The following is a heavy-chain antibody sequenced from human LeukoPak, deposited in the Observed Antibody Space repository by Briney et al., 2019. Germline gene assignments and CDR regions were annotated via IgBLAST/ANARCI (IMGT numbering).Heavy chain of an antibody. CDR1: GFIFSTYS. D-gene: IGHD2-2*01. CDR2: IGSSSKYI. Sequence: GGSLRLSCAASGFIFSTYSMNWVRQAPGKGLEWVSFIGSSSKYIYYADSVKGRFTISRDNAKNSLYLQMNSLRGEDTAVYYCARDGQVVVAATDYWGQGTLVTVSS. J-gene: IGHJ4*02. V-gene: IGHV3-21*01. CDR3: ARDGQVVVAATDY.